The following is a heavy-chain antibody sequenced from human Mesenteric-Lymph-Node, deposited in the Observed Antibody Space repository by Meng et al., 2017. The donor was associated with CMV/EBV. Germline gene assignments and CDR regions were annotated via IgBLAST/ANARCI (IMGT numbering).Heavy chain of an antibody. CDR3: ARHSSSSRSEVDY. J-gene: IGHJ4*02. CDR1: GGVLNSYG. CDR2: IIPIPGTT. Sequence: SVKVSCKASGGVLNSYGIAWVRQAPGQGLEWMGGIIPIPGTTHYTQKFQDRVTITADTSTNTAYMELTSLRSDDTAVYYCARHSSSSRSEVDYWGQGTLVTVSS. D-gene: IGHD6-6*01. V-gene: IGHV1-69*10.